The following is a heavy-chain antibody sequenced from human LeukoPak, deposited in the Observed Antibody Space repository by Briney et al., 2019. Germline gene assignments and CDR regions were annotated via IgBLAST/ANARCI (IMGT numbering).Heavy chain of an antibody. D-gene: IGHD6-19*01. V-gene: IGHV3-23*01. CDR1: GFTFSSYA. J-gene: IGHJ4*02. CDR3: ARRGSSGWYDY. CDR2: ISGGGPVT. Sequence: GGSLRLSCAASGFTFSSYAMSWVRQAPGKGLECVSAISGGGPVTYYTDSVKGRFTISRDNSKNTLYLEMSSLRAKDTAVYYCARRGSSGWYDYWGQGTLVTVSS.